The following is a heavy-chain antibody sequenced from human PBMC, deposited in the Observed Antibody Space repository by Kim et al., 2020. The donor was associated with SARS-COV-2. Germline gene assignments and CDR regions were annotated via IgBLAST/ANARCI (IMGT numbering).Heavy chain of an antibody. CDR1: GFTFRNYG. CDR2: IWYDGSNE. D-gene: IGHD2-8*01. Sequence: VGSLRLSCAASGFTFRNYGMHWVRQAPGKGLEWVASIWYDGSNERYVESVKGRFTISRDNSKNTLVLQMNSLRAEDTAIYYCARGQYAGSARFDCWGQGTQVTVSS. V-gene: IGHV3-33*01. CDR3: ARGQYAGSARFDC. J-gene: IGHJ4*02.